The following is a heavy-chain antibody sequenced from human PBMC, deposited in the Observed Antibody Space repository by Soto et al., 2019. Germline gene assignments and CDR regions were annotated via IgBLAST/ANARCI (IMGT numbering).Heavy chain of an antibody. J-gene: IGHJ4*02. CDR2: IYYGGTT. CDR1: GGSLSPNY. Sequence: SETLSLTCTVSGGSLSPNYWSWIRQPPGKGLEWIGYIYYGGTTTNNPSLNSRVAISIDTSKNQFSLKLSSVTAADTAVYYCARAKRAMVRGLDSWGQGTLVTVSS. D-gene: IGHD3-10*01. CDR3: ARAKRAMVRGLDS. V-gene: IGHV4-59*12.